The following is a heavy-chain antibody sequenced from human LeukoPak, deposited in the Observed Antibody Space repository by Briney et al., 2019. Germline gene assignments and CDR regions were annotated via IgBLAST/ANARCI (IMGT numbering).Heavy chain of an antibody. CDR3: ARGQVRDGYNGILEY. J-gene: IGHJ4*02. Sequence: PSETLSLTCAVYGGSFSNYYWTWIRQPPGKGLEWIGEINPSGSTNYNPSLKSRVTISVDTSKNQFSLKLSSVTAADTAVFYCARGQVRDGYNGILEYWGQGALVTVS. CDR2: INPSGST. D-gene: IGHD5-24*01. CDR1: GGSFSNYY. V-gene: IGHV4-34*01.